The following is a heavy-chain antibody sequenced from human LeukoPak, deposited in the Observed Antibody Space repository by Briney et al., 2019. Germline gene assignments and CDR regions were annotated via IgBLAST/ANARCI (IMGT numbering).Heavy chain of an antibody. Sequence: GGSLRLSCAASGFTFGGYGMSWVRQAPGKGLEWVSGINWIGSSTGYADPVKGRFTIFRDNAKNSLYLQVNSLRVEDTALYYCARAVSSNWYYFDYWGQGTLVTVSS. CDR3: ARAVSSNWYYFDY. CDR1: GFTFGGYG. D-gene: IGHD6-13*01. CDR2: INWIGSST. J-gene: IGHJ4*02. V-gene: IGHV3-20*04.